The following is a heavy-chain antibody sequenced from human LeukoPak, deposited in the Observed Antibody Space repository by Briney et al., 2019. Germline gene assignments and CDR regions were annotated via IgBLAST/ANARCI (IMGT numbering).Heavy chain of an antibody. D-gene: IGHD3-22*01. Sequence: SQTLSLTCSVSGGSISSGSYYWSWIRQPAGKGLEWIGRIYISGSTNYNPSLKSRVTISVDTSKNQFSLELSSVTAADTAVYYCAREAMGYYDSSGYPAGDGFDIWGQGTVVTVSS. V-gene: IGHV4-61*02. CDR1: GGSISSGSYY. CDR2: IYISGST. CDR3: AREAMGYYDSSGYPAGDGFDI. J-gene: IGHJ3*02.